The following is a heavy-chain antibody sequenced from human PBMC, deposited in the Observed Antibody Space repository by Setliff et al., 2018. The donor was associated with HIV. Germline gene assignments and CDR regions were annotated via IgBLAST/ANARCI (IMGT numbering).Heavy chain of an antibody. CDR2: ISNYNGNT. CDR3: ARASGGNSVENGFDI. D-gene: IGHD1-26*01. Sequence: ASVKVSCKTSDYTFTNYGIYWVRQAPGQGLEWMGWISNYNGNTNYAQKFHGRVTVTTDTSTRTAYMEMRGLTYDDTAVYYCARASGGNSVENGFDIWGQGTMVTVSS. CDR1: DYTFTNYG. J-gene: IGHJ3*02. V-gene: IGHV1-18*01.